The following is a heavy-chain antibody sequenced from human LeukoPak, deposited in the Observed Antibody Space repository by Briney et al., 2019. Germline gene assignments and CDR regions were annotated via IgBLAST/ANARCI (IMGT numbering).Heavy chain of an antibody. CDR3: ARDHYYYGSGSYYSCDY. Sequence: ASVKVSCKAFGYTFTNYGISWVRQAPGQGLEWMGWISAYNGNTNYAQKLQGRVTMTTDTSTSTAYMELRSLRSDDTAVYYCARDHYYYGSGSYYSCDYWGQGTLVTVSS. J-gene: IGHJ4*02. D-gene: IGHD3-10*01. CDR2: ISAYNGNT. CDR1: GYTFTNYG. V-gene: IGHV1-18*01.